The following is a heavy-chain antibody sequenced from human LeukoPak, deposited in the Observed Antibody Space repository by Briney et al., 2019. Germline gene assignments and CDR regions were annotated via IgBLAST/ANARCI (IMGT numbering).Heavy chain of an antibody. CDR2: IIPILGIA. V-gene: IGHV1-69*04. D-gene: IGHD4-17*01. Sequence: SVKVSCKASGGTFNNYAINWVRQAPGQGLEWMGRIIPILGIAHYAQRFQGRVTITADKSTNTAYVDLSSLRFEDTAVYYCARVPYRHDYGDEGAFDFWGQGTLVTVSS. CDR3: ARVPYRHDYGDEGAFDF. J-gene: IGHJ4*02. CDR1: GGTFNNYA.